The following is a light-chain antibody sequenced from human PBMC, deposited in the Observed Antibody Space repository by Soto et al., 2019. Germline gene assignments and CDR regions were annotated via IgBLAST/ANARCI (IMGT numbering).Light chain of an antibody. V-gene: IGLV2-14*01. CDR1: SSDVGGYNY. Sequence: QSALTQPASVSGSPRQSITISCTGTSSDVGGYNYVSWYQQHPGKAPKLMIYDVNTRPSGVSNRFSGSKSDNTASLTISGLQAEDEADYYCSSYTSSISFGGGTKLTVL. CDR2: DVN. CDR3: SSYTSSIS. J-gene: IGLJ2*01.